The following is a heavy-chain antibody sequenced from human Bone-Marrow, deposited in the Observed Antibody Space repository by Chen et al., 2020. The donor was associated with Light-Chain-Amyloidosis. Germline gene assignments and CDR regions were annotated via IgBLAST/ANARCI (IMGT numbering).Heavy chain of an antibody. D-gene: IGHD3-10*01. Sequence: QVQLVESGGGVVQPGRSLRLSCAASGFTFSSYGMHWVRQAPGKGLEWVAVIWYDGSNKYYADSVKGRFTISRDNSKNTLYLQMNSLRAEDTAVYYCARDAALWFGELGYFDYWGQGTLVTVSS. J-gene: IGHJ4*02. CDR2: IWYDGSNK. CDR1: GFTFSSYG. V-gene: IGHV3-33*01. CDR3: ARDAALWFGELGYFDY.